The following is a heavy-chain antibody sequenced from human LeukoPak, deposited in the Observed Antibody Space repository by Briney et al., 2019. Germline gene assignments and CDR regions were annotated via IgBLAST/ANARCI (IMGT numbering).Heavy chain of an antibody. Sequence: GGSLRLSCAASGFTFSSYGMHWVRQAPGKGLEWVAFIRYDGSNKYYADSVKGRFTISRDNSKNTLYLQMNSLRAEDTAVYYCARAPYNWNDAGIFDYWGQGTLVTVSS. J-gene: IGHJ4*02. CDR1: GFTFSSYG. CDR3: ARAPYNWNDAGIFDY. D-gene: IGHD1-1*01. CDR2: IRYDGSNK. V-gene: IGHV3-30*02.